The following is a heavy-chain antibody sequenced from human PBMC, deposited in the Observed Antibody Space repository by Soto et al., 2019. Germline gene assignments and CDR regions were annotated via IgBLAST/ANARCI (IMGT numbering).Heavy chain of an antibody. CDR2: ISSSSSYI. D-gene: IGHD4-17*01. CDR3: ARDPVPYGDPPSGIDY. J-gene: IGHJ4*02. Sequence: GGSLRLSCAAPGFTFSSYSMNWVRQAPGKGLEWVSSISSSSSYIYYADSVKGRFTISRDNAKNSLYLQMNSLRAEDTAVYYCARDPVPYGDPPSGIDYWGQGTLVTVSS. V-gene: IGHV3-21*01. CDR1: GFTFSSYS.